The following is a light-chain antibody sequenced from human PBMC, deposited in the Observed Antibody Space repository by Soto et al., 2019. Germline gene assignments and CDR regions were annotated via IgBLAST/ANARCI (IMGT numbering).Light chain of an antibody. V-gene: IGLV2-14*01. Sequence: QSVLTQPASVSGSPGQSITISCTGTSSDVGGYDYVSWYQLHPGKAPKLMIFEVSNRPSGLSYRFSGSKSGNPASLTISGIQAEDEADYFCRSYSISTAYLFGTGTKVTV. J-gene: IGLJ1*01. CDR1: SSDVGGYDY. CDR3: RSYSISTAYL. CDR2: EVS.